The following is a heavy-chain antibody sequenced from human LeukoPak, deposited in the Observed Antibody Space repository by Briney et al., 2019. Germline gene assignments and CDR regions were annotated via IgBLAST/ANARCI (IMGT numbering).Heavy chain of an antibody. CDR3: ARDSPPLIAVAEDAFDI. Sequence: GRSLRLSCAASGFTFSSYAMHWVRQAPGKGLEWVAVISYDGSNKYYADSVKGRFTISRDNSKNTLYLQMNSLRAEDTAVYYCARDSPPLIAVAEDAFDIWGQGTMVTVSS. J-gene: IGHJ3*02. V-gene: IGHV3-30-3*01. D-gene: IGHD6-19*01. CDR1: GFTFSSYA. CDR2: ISYDGSNK.